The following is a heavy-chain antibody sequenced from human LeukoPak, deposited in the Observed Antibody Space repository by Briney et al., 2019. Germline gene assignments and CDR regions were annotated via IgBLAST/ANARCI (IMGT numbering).Heavy chain of an antibody. CDR1: GGSFSGYY. Sequence: NTSETLSLTCAVYGGSFSGYYWSWIRQPPGKGLEWIGEINHSGSTNYNPSLKSRVTISVDTSKNQFSLKLSSVTAADTAVYYCARGSGYSGYVRQKKLYYFDYWGQGTLVTVSS. D-gene: IGHD5-12*01. V-gene: IGHV4-34*01. CDR2: INHSGST. J-gene: IGHJ4*02. CDR3: ARGSGYSGYVRQKKLYYFDY.